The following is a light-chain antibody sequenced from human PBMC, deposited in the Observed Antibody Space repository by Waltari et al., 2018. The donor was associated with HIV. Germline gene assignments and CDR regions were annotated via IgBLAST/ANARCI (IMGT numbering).Light chain of an antibody. V-gene: IGKV4-1*01. J-gene: IGKJ2*01. CDR1: QSVSYRSNNKTY. CDR3: QQYHSTPYT. Sequence: DIVMTQSPDSLAVSLGAGATINCKSSQSVSYRSNNKTYLAWYQQKPGQPPKLLIYWTSTRESGVPDRFSGSGSGTDFTLTISSLQAEDVAVYYCQQYHSTPYTFGQGTKLEIK. CDR2: WTS.